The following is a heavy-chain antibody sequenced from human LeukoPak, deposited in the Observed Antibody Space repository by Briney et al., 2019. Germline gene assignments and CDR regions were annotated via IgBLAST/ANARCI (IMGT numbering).Heavy chain of an antibody. CDR2: IYYSGST. CDR1: GGSISSYY. CDR3: ARESRYYYYYGMDV. J-gene: IGHJ6*02. Sequence: SETLSLTCTVSGGSISSYYWSWIRQPPGKGLEWIGYIYYSGSTNYNPSLESRVTISVDTSKNQFSLKLSSVTAADTAVYYCARESRYYYYYGMDVWGQGTTVTVSS. V-gene: IGHV4-59*01.